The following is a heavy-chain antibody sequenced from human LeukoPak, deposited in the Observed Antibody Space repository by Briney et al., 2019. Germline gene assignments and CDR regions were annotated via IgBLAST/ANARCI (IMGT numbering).Heavy chain of an antibody. CDR3: ASVGSPDYYDSSGYYSADY. D-gene: IGHD3-22*01. V-gene: IGHV4-31*03. CDR1: GGSISSSSYY. J-gene: IGHJ4*02. Sequence: SETLSLTCTVSGGSISSSSYYWGWIRQHPGKGLEWIGYIYYSGSTYYNPSLKSRVTISVDTSKNQFSLKLSSVTAADTAVYYCASVGSPDYYDSSGYYSADYWGQGTLVTVSS. CDR2: IYYSGST.